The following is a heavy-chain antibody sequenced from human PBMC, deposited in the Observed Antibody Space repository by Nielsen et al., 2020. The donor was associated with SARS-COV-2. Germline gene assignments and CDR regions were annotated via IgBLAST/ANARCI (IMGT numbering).Heavy chain of an antibody. Sequence: GGSLRLSCAASGFTFSSYSMNWVRQAPGKGLEWVSSISISSSSFYYTDSVKGRFTISRDNAKNSLYLQMNSLRAEDTAVYYCARTMGDGYILDAFDIWGQGTMVTVSS. V-gene: IGHV3-21*01. J-gene: IGHJ3*02. CDR1: GFTFSSYS. CDR2: ISISSSSF. D-gene: IGHD5-24*01. CDR3: ARTMGDGYILDAFDI.